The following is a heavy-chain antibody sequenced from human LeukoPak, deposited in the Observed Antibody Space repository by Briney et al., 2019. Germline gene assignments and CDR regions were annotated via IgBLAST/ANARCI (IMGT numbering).Heavy chain of an antibody. D-gene: IGHD6-6*01. J-gene: IGHJ3*02. CDR1: RGSISRYY. V-gene: IGHV4-59*01. Sequence: SETLSLTRTVSRGSISRYYWSWIRQPPGKGLEWIGHIYYSGSTNYNPSLKSRVTISLDTSKNQLSLKLSSVTAADTALYYCARDSAPSPVPAFDIWGQGTMVSVSS. CDR2: IYYSGST. CDR3: ARDSAPSPVPAFDI.